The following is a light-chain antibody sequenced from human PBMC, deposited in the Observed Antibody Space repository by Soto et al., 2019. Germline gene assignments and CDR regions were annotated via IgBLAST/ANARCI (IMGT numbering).Light chain of an antibody. CDR2: GAS. CDR3: QYYPPYT. CDR1: QSLSYNY. V-gene: IGKV3-20*01. Sequence: EIVLTQSPGTLSLSPGERATLSCRASQSLSYNYLAWYQQKPGQAPRLLIYGASSRAAGIPDRFSGSGSGTDFPLNISSLDPEDFAIYYCQYYPPYTFGQGTNLEI. J-gene: IGKJ2*01.